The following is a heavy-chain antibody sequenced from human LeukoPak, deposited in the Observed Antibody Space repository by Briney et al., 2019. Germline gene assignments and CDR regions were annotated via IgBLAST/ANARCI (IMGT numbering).Heavy chain of an antibody. Sequence: GGSLRLSCAGSGFSFRSYSMNWVRQAPGKGLEWVSYISHSSSTIYYADSVKGRFTISRDNAKKSLYLQMNSLRAEDSAVYYCARDRLHYGEYEKTFDYWGQGTLVTVSS. V-gene: IGHV3-48*01. D-gene: IGHD4-17*01. J-gene: IGHJ4*02. CDR3: ARDRLHYGEYEKTFDY. CDR1: GFSFRSYS. CDR2: ISHSSSTI.